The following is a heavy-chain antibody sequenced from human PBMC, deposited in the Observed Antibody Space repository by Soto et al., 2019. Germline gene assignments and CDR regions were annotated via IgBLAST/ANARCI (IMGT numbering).Heavy chain of an antibody. CDR1: GGSFSGYY. CDR2: INHSGST. V-gene: IGHV4-34*01. J-gene: IGHJ6*03. CDR3: ARAALDYDILTGYNYYYYYCMDV. Sequence: SETLSLTCAVYGGSFSGYYWSWIRQPPGKGLEWIGEINHSGSTNYNPSLKSRVTISVDTSKNQFSLKLSSVTAADTAVYYCARAALDYDILTGYNYYYYYCMDVWGKGTTVTVSS. D-gene: IGHD3-9*01.